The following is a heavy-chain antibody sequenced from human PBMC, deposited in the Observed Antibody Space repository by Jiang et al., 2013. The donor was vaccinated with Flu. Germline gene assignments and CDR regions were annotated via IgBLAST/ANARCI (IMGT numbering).Heavy chain of an antibody. J-gene: IGHJ4*02. CDR3: ARERYSSSWYGGRYDY. V-gene: IGHV6-1*01. D-gene: IGHD6-13*01. Sequence: VKSRITINPDTSKNQFSLQLNSVTPEDTAVYYCARERYSSSWYGGRYDYWGQGTLVTVSS.